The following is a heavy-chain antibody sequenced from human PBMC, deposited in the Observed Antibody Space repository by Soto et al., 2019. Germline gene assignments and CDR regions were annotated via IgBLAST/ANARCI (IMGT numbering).Heavy chain of an antibody. CDR1: GGTFSSYA. CDR3: ARHLGGNHYYYGMDV. V-gene: IGHV1-69*12. D-gene: IGHD3-16*01. Sequence: QVQLVQSGAEVKKPGSSVKVSCKASGGTFSSYAISWVRQAPGQGLEWMGGVIPIFGTADYAQKFQGRVTITADDFTSTAYMELSSLRSEDTAVYYCARHLGGNHYYYGMDVWGQGTTVTVSS. CDR2: VIPIFGTA. J-gene: IGHJ6*02.